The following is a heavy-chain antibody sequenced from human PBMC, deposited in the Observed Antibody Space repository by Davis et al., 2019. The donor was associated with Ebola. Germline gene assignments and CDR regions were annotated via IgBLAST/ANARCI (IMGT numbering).Heavy chain of an antibody. V-gene: IGHV3-74*01. CDR3: AKLTGQVAFDI. CDR2: INSDGSST. J-gene: IGHJ3*02. Sequence: PGGSLRLSCAASGFTFSSYWMHWVRQAPGKGLVWVSRINSDGSSTSYADSVKGRFTISRDNAKNTLYLQMNSLRAEDTAVYYCAKLTGQVAFDIWGQGTMVTVSS. CDR1: GFTFSSYW. D-gene: IGHD3-9*01.